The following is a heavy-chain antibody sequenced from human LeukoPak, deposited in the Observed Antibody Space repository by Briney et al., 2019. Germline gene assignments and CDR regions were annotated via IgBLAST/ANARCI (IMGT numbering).Heavy chain of an antibody. J-gene: IGHJ4*02. Sequence: VASVKVSCKASGGTFSSYAISWVRQAPGQGLEWMGGIVPIFGTANYAQKFQGRVTITADESTSTAYMELSSLRSEDTAVYYCARDLDAEAAEGCDYWGQGTLVTVSS. CDR1: GGTFSSYA. D-gene: IGHD6-13*01. CDR2: IVPIFGTA. CDR3: ARDLDAEAAEGCDY. V-gene: IGHV1-69*13.